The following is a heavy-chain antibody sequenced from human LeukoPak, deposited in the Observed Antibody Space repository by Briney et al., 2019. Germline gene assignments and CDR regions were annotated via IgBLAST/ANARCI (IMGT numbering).Heavy chain of an antibody. D-gene: IGHD3-22*01. V-gene: IGHV4-4*07. CDR1: GGSISSYY. J-gene: IGHJ4*02. CDR2: IYASGRT. Sequence: SETLSLTCTASGGSISSYYWNWIRQSAGTRLEWIGRIYASGRTDYNPSLKSRVTMSVDTSKNQFSLKVTYVTAADTAVYYCARGHSSGHYYDYWGQGTLVTVSS. CDR3: ARGHSSGHYYDY.